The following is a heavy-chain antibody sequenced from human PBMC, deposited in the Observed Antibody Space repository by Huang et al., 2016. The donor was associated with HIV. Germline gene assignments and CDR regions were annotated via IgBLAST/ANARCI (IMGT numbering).Heavy chain of an antibody. Sequence: QVQLVQSGSELRKPGASVKVSCKASGYTFTTYSLIWVRQAPGQGLEWMGRNNTKTGKPTYAQGFTGRFVFSLDTTVNTAYLQISSLKTDDTAKYFCARYRLTGTFLDSWGQGTQVTVSS. CDR3: ARYRLTGTFLDS. CDR2: NNTKTGKP. J-gene: IGHJ4*02. D-gene: IGHD3-9*01. V-gene: IGHV7-4-1*02. CDR1: GYTFTTYS.